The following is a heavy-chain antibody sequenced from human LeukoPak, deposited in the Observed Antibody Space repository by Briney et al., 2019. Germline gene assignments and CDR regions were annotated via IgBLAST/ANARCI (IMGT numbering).Heavy chain of an antibody. J-gene: IGHJ4*02. D-gene: IGHD3-16*01. CDR2: IYSGGNT. CDR1: GFTVSSNY. Sequence: SGGSLRLSCAASGFTVSSNYMNWVRQAPGKGLEWVSVIYSGGNTNYADSVKGRFTISRDNSKNTLYPQMNNLRAEDTAVYYCGRLGPYYFDSWGQGTLVIVSS. V-gene: IGHV3-53*01. CDR3: GRLGPYYFDS.